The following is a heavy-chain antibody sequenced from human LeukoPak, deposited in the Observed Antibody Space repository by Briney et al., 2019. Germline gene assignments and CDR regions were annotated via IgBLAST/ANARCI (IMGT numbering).Heavy chain of an antibody. D-gene: IGHD4-23*01. CDR1: GFTFSSYW. Sequence: GGSLRLSCAASGFTFSSYWMSWVRQAPGKGLEWVAVISYDGSNKYYADSVKGRFTISRDNSKNTLYLQMNSLRAEDTAVYYCAKDLGTYGGNDIPDDWGQGTLVTVSS. J-gene: IGHJ4*02. CDR2: ISYDGSNK. CDR3: AKDLGTYGGNDIPDD. V-gene: IGHV3-30*18.